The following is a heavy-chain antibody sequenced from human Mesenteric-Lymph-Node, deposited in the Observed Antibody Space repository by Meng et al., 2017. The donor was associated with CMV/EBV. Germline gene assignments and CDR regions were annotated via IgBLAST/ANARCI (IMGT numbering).Heavy chain of an antibody. CDR2: INHSGST. D-gene: IGHD3-22*01. CDR1: GGSFSGYY. Sequence: GSLRLSCAVYGGSFSGYYWSWIRQPPGKGLEWIGEINHSGSTNYNPSLKSRVTISVDTSKNQFSLKLSSVTAADTAVYYCARVHGTYYYDSSGYRHFDYWGQGTLVTVSS. V-gene: IGHV4-34*01. J-gene: IGHJ4*02. CDR3: ARVHGTYYYDSSGYRHFDY.